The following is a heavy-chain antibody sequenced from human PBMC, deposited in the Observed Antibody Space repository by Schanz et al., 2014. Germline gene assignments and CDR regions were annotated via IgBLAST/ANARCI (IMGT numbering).Heavy chain of an antibody. Sequence: QVQLQQWGAGLLKPSETLSLTCAVYGGSFSGYYWSWIRQPPGKGLEWIAEINHGGSTNYNPSLKSRVTISVDTYKNQFSQKLRSVTAADTAVYYCARAARRTRVVPLYFDYWGQGTLVTVSS. CDR1: GGSFSGYY. D-gene: IGHD2-2*01. CDR3: ARAARRTRVVPLYFDY. V-gene: IGHV4-34*01. CDR2: INHGGST. J-gene: IGHJ4*02.